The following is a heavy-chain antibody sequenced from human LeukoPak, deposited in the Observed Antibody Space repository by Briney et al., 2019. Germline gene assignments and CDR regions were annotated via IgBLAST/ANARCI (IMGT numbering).Heavy chain of an antibody. CDR2: MYYSGST. CDR3: AGQYYDFWSGAGDA. CDR1: GGSISSSSYH. V-gene: IGHV4-39*01. D-gene: IGHD3-3*01. Sequence: PSETLSLTCTVSGGSISSSSYHWGWIRQPPGKGLEWTGTMYYSGSTYYNPSLKSRVTISVDTSKSQFSLRLSSVTAADTAVYYCAGQYYDFWSGAGDAWGKGTTVTVSS. J-gene: IGHJ6*04.